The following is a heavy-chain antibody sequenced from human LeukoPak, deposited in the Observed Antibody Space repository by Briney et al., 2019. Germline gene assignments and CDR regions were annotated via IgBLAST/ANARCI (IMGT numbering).Heavy chain of an antibody. V-gene: IGHV3-21*01. CDR3: AREFEGAASGAGY. CDR2: MSVNSGLI. J-gene: IGHJ4*02. CDR1: GFTFNRYS. Sequence: PGGSLRLSCAASGFTFNRYSMNWVRQAPGKGLEWVAAMSVNSGLIYYAESVKGRFTISRDNAKNSLFLQMDSLRVEDTAVYYYAREFEGAASGAGYWGQGTLVTVSS. D-gene: IGHD1-26*01.